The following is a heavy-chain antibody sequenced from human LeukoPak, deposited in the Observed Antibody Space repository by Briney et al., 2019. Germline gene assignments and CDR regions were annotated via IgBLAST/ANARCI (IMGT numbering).Heavy chain of an antibody. V-gene: IGHV3-48*01. D-gene: IGHD2-2*01. CDR3: ARDLPYCGSTSCYDGYYYGMDV. CDR2: ISSSSSTI. CDR1: GFTFSSYS. Sequence: GGSLRLSCAASGFTFSSYSMNWVRQAPGKGLEWVSYISSSSSTIYYADSVKGRFTISRDNAKNSLYLQMNSLRAEDTAVYYCARDLPYCGSTSCYDGYYYGMDVWGQGTTVTVSS. J-gene: IGHJ6*02.